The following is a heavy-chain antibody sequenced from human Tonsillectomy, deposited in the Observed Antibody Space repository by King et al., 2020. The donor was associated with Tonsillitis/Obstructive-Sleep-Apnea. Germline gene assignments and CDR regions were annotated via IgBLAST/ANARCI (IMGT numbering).Heavy chain of an antibody. CDR1: GYTFTNYY. Sequence: QLVQSGAEVKKPGASVKVSCKASGYTFTNYYMHWVRLAPGQGLEWMGIINSSVGSTTYAQKFPGRVTMTRDTSTSTVYMELSSLRSEDTAVYYCVRSDARPDSSGSYYNPFDNWGQGTLVTVSS. J-gene: IGHJ4*02. V-gene: IGHV1-46*01. CDR2: INSSVGST. CDR3: VRSDARPDSSGSYYNPFDN. D-gene: IGHD3-10*01.